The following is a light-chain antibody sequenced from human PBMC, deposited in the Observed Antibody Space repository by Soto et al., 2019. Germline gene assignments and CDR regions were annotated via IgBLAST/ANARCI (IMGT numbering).Light chain of an antibody. Sequence: DIQMTQSPSTLSASVGDRVTITCRASQSIGSWLAWYQQKPGKAPNLLIYAASSLQSGVPSRFSGSGSGKDFTLTISSLQRDDFAIYYCQQYNPYSRTFGQGTKVEIK. CDR1: QSIGSW. V-gene: IGKV1-5*01. CDR3: QQYNPYSRT. J-gene: IGKJ1*01. CDR2: AAS.